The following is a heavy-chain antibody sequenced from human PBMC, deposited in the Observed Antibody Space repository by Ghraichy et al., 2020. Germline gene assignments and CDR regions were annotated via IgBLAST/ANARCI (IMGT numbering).Heavy chain of an antibody. D-gene: IGHD6-19*01. CDR3: AKEREQWLVTFEPFDY. CDR2: ISGSGGST. J-gene: IGHJ4*02. Sequence: GGSLRLSCAASGFTFSSYAMSWVRQAPGKGLEWVSAISGSGGSTYYADSVKGRFTISRDNSKNTLYLQMNSLRAEDTAVYYCAKEREQWLVTFEPFDYWGQGTLVTVSS. CDR1: GFTFSSYA. V-gene: IGHV3-23*01.